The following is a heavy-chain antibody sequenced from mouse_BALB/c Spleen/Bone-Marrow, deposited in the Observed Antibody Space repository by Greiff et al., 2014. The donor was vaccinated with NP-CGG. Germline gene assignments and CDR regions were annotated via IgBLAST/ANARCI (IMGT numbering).Heavy chain of an antibody. CDR2: IRSKSNNYAT. CDR1: EFTFNTYA. Sequence: EVMLVESGGGLVQPKGSLKLSCAASEFTFNTYAMNWVRQAPGKGLEWVARIRSKSNNYATYYADSVKDRFTISRDDSQSLLYLQMNNLKTEDTAMYYGGTSSYFDVWGAGTTVTVSS. J-gene: IGHJ1*01. V-gene: IGHV10-1*02. CDR3: GTSSYFDV.